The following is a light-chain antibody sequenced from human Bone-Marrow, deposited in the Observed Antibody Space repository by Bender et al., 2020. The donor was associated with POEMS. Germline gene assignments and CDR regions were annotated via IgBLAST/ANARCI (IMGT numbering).Light chain of an antibody. Sequence: QSVLTQPASVSGSPGQSITISCTGTSDDVGAFSHVSWYQQYPGEVPKLIIYDVSSRPSGVSSRFSGSKSGNTASLTISGLQAEDEADYYCCSFTSSSSYVFGTGTKVTVL. CDR2: DVS. J-gene: IGLJ1*01. CDR3: CSFTSSSSYV. CDR1: SDDVGAFSH. V-gene: IGLV2-14*03.